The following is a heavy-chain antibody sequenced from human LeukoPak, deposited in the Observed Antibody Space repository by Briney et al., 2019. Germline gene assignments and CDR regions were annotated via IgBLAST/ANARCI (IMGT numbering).Heavy chain of an antibody. V-gene: IGHV1-69*13. CDR2: IIPIFGTA. Sequence: ASVKVSCKASGGTFSSYAISWVRQAPGQGLEWMGGIIPIFGTANYAQKFQGRVTITADESTSTAYMELSSLRSEDTAVYYCAREDQTYYYDSSGSDFDYWGQGTLVTVSS. D-gene: IGHD3-22*01. J-gene: IGHJ4*02. CDR3: AREDQTYYYDSSGSDFDY. CDR1: GGTFSSYA.